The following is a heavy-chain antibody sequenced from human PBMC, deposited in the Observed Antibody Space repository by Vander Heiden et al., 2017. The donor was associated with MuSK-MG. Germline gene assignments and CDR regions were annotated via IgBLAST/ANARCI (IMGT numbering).Heavy chain of an antibody. CDR3: AIQVGGSEAF. J-gene: IGHJ4*02. CDR1: GFTSSSSW. D-gene: IGHD3-10*01. Sequence: EVQLVESGGGLVQPGGSLRLSCAASGFTSSSSWMHWVRQAPGRGLEWVANIKQDGSQIYYVDSVKGRFTISRDNAKKSLYLHMNSLRVEDTAVYYCAIQVGGSEAFWGQGPLVTVSS. V-gene: IGHV3-7*01. CDR2: IKQDGSQI.